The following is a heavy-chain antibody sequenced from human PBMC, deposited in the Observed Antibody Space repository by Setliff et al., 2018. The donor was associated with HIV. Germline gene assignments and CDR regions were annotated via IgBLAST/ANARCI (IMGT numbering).Heavy chain of an antibody. J-gene: IGHJ4*02. CDR2: IFYSGHT. D-gene: IGHD6-13*01. Sequence: SETLSLTCTVSGGSITRSSAYWAWIRQPPGKGLQWIGSIFYSGHTYYNPSLKSRVTISVDTSKNQFSLKLRSVTAADTAVYYWARSPAAEGYWGQGALVTAPQ. V-gene: IGHV4-39*01. CDR3: ARSPAAEGY. CDR1: GGSITRSSAY.